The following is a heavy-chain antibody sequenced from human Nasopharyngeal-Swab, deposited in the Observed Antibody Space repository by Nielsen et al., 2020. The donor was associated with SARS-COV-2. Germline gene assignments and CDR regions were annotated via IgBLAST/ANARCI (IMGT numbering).Heavy chain of an antibody. CDR2: IRGSGGST. CDR3: AKVPIEFDYDDLFDY. D-gene: IGHD4-17*01. Sequence: GGSLRLSCAASGFTFSSHAMSWVRQAPGKGMEWVSAIRGSGGSTYYADSVKGRFTISRDNSKNTLYLQMNSLRAEDTAVYYCAKVPIEFDYDDLFDYWGQGTLVTVSS. J-gene: IGHJ4*02. V-gene: IGHV3-23*01. CDR1: GFTFSSHA.